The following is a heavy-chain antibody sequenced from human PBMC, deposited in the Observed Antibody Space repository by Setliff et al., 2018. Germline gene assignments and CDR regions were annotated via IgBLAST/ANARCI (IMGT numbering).Heavy chain of an antibody. J-gene: IGHJ5*02. V-gene: IGHV4-4*02. CDR2: INHSGST. D-gene: IGHD3-22*01. Sequence: SETLSLTCAVSGGSISSSDSNTNWWSWVRQPPGKGLEWIGEINHSGSTNYNPSLKSQVTISVDTSKNQFSLKLSSVTAADTAVYYCARGPYNIYDRSGYGFTNWFDPWGQGILVTVSS. CDR1: GGSISSSDSNTNW. CDR3: ARGPYNIYDRSGYGFTNWFDP.